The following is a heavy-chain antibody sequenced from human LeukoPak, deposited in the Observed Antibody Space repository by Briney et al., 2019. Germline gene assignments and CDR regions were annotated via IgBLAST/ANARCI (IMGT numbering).Heavy chain of an antibody. Sequence: ASVTVSFTVSGYTLTELSMHWVRQAPGKGLEWMGGFDPEDGETIYAQKFQGRVTMTEDTSTDTAYMELSSLRSEDTAVYYCATSKDYYDSNRFDPWGQGTLVTVSS. CDR2: FDPEDGET. D-gene: IGHD3-22*01. V-gene: IGHV1-24*01. J-gene: IGHJ5*02. CDR3: ATSKDYYDSNRFDP. CDR1: GYTLTELS.